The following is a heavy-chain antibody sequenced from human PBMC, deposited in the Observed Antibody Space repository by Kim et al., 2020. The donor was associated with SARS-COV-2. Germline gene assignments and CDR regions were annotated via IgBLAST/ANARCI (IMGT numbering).Heavy chain of an antibody. V-gene: IGHV4-61*01. CDR2: MYYSGST. J-gene: IGHJ3*02. CDR3: ASRGIRSAAAFDI. Sequence: SETLSLTCTVSGGSVNSGSFYWSWIRQPPGKGLEWIGYMYYSGSTSYNSSLGSRVTLSIDTSENQFSLKLTSVTAADTAIYFCASRGIRSAAAFDIWGRG. CDR1: GGSVNSGSFY. D-gene: IGHD3-3*01.